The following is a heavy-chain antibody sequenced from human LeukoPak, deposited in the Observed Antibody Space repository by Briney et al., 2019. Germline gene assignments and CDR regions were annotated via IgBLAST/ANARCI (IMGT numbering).Heavy chain of an antibody. V-gene: IGHV4-34*01. J-gene: IGHJ4*02. CDR2: INHSGST. Sequence: SETLSLTCAVYGGSFSGYYWSWIRQPPGKGLEWIGEINHSGSTNYNPSLKSRVTISVDTSKNQFSLKLSSVTAADTAVYYCARGQRAARPYGYWGQGTLVTVSS. CDR3: ARGQRAARPYGY. D-gene: IGHD6-6*01. CDR1: GGSFSGYY.